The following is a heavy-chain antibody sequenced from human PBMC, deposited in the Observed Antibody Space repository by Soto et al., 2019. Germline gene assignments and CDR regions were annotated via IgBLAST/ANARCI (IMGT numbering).Heavy chain of an antibody. D-gene: IGHD6-13*01. J-gene: IGHJ4*02. Sequence: QVQLQESGPGLVKPSQTLSLTCTVSGGSISSGGYYWSWIRQHPGKGLEWIGYIYYSGSTYYNPSLQSRVTISVDTSKNQFSLKLSSVTAADTAVYYCARPVGVAAPGPLDYWGQGTLVTVSS. CDR1: GGSISSGGYY. V-gene: IGHV4-31*03. CDR2: IYYSGST. CDR3: ARPVGVAAPGPLDY.